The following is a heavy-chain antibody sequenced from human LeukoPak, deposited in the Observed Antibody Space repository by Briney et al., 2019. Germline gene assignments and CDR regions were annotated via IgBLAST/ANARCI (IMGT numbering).Heavy chain of an antibody. D-gene: IGHD3-10*01. Sequence: GGSLRLSCAASGFIVTSNYMNWVRQALGKGLEWVSVIYSDGSTYYVDSVNGRFTISRDNSKNTVYLQMNSLRAEDTAVYYCARDPGYYYFGMDVWGQGTTVTVSS. V-gene: IGHV3-66*01. CDR2: IYSDGST. CDR3: ARDPGYYYFGMDV. J-gene: IGHJ6*02. CDR1: GFIVTSNY.